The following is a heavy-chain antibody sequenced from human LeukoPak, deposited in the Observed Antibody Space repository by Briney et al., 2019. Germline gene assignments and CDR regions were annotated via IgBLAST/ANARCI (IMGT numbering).Heavy chain of an antibody. CDR3: ARAPYYYDSSGPIDY. Sequence: ASVKVSCKASGYTFTGYYMHWVRQAPGQGLEWMGWINPHSGGTNSAPMFQGRVTMTRDTSISTAYMELSRLRSDDTAVYYCARAPYYYDSSGPIDYWGQGTLVTVPS. J-gene: IGHJ4*02. CDR1: GYTFTGYY. CDR2: INPHSGGT. D-gene: IGHD3-22*01. V-gene: IGHV1-2*02.